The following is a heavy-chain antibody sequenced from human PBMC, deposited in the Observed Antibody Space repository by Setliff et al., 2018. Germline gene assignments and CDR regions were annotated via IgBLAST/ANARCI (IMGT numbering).Heavy chain of an antibody. V-gene: IGHV1-46*01. Sequence: ASVKVSCKTSGYSFTRYYVHWVRQAPGQGLEWMGIINTSGGSTSFAQKFQGRVTMTRDTSTSTVYMELSSLTSDDTAVYYCAKGLPLGRVQNWNYFDRWGQGTPVTVSS. CDR3: AKGLPLGRVQNWNYFDR. D-gene: IGHD1-1*01. CDR2: INTSGGST. CDR1: GYSFTRYY. J-gene: IGHJ4*02.